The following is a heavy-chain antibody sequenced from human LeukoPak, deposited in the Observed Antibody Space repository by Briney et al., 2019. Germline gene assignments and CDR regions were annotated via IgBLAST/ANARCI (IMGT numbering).Heavy chain of an antibody. CDR2: INAGNGNT. V-gene: IGHV1-3*01. CDR3: ARSILVVPVASHYNYGVDV. CDR1: GYTFSSYA. Sequence: ASVKVSCTASGYTFSSYAIHWVRQAPGQRLEWMGWINAGNGNTRYSQKFQGGVTITRDTSASTAYMELSSLRSEDTAVYYCARSILVVPVASHYNYGVDVWGQGTTVTVSS. J-gene: IGHJ6*02. D-gene: IGHD2-2*01.